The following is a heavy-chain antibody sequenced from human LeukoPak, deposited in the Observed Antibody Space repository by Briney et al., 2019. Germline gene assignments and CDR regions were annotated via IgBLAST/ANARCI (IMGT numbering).Heavy chain of an antibody. V-gene: IGHV3-23*01. CDR2: ISGSGGST. Sequence: GGSLRLSCAASGFTFSTYAMSWVRQAPGKGLEWVSGISGSGGSTYYADSVKGRFTISRDNSKNTLYLQMNSLTAEDTAVYYCAKDKSCSTVSCYVGYWGQGTLVTVSS. CDR1: GFTFSTYA. D-gene: IGHD2-2*01. CDR3: AKDKSCSTVSCYVGY. J-gene: IGHJ4*02.